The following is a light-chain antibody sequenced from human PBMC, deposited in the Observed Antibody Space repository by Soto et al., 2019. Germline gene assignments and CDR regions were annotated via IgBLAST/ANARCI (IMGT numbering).Light chain of an antibody. Sequence: QSVLTQPASVSGSPGQSITISCTGTSSDVGGYQYVSWYQQHPGKAPKLLIYEVTNRPSGVSNRFSGSKSGNTASLTISGLQDEDEGDYYCSSYTSTSTVLFGGGTKVTVL. J-gene: IGLJ2*01. CDR3: SSYTSTSTVL. CDR2: EVT. CDR1: SSDVGGYQY. V-gene: IGLV2-14*01.